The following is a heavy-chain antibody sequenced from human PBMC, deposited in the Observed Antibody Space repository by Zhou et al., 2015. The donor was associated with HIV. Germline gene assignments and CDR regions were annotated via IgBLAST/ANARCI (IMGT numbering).Heavy chain of an antibody. CDR1: GDTINSYT. J-gene: IGHJ6*04. D-gene: IGHD4-23*01. V-gene: IGHV1-69*08. Sequence: QVQLVQSGGEVKKPGSSVKVSCKASGDTINSYTINWVRQAPGQGLEWVGRISPRVGTPRYVQKFEGRVTISADKASNTAFMELSSLTSEDTAVYXCGKSLTIVPRVTPSFYYGMDVWGRDHGHRLL. CDR2: ISPRVGTP. CDR3: GKSLTIVPRVTPSFYYGMDV.